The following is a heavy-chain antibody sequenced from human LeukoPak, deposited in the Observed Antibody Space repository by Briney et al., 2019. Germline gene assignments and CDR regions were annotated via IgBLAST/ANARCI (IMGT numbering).Heavy chain of an antibody. J-gene: IGHJ4*02. Sequence: SETLSLTCTVSGGSISSSSYYWGWIRQPPGKGPEWIGSIYYSGSTYYNPSLKSRVTISVDTSKNQFSLKLSSATAADTAVYYCAIELRTSCRSWGQGTLVTVSS. CDR3: AIELRTSCRS. CDR1: GGSISSSSYY. D-gene: IGHD2-2*01. V-gene: IGHV4-39*07. CDR2: IYYSGST.